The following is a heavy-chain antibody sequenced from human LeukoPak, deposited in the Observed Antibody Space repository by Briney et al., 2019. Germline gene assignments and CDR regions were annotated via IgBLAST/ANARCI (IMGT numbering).Heavy chain of an antibody. Sequence: GGSLRLSCAASGFTFSSYAMSWVRQAPGKGLEWVSSISSSSSYIYYADSVKGRFTISRDNAKNSLYLQMNSLRAEDTAVYYCAGHMTTVTTPYYYYGMDVWGQGTTVTVSS. CDR3: AGHMTTVTTPYYYYGMDV. CDR1: GFTFSSYA. D-gene: IGHD4-17*01. V-gene: IGHV3-21*01. J-gene: IGHJ6*02. CDR2: ISSSSSYI.